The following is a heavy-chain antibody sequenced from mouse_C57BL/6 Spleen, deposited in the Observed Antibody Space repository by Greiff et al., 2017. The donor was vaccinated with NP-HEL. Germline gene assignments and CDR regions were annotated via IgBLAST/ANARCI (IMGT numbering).Heavy chain of an antibody. CDR2: FHPYNDDT. D-gene: IGHD3-2*02. Sequence: VKLQESGAELVKPGASVKMSCKASGYTFTTYPIEWMKQNHGKSLEWIGNFHPYNDDTKYNEKFKGKATLTVEKSSSTVYLRLSRLTSDDSAVYYCAMGGQLRRYFDYWGQGTTLTVSS. J-gene: IGHJ2*01. V-gene: IGHV1-47*01. CDR1: GYTFTTYP. CDR3: AMGGQLRRYFDY.